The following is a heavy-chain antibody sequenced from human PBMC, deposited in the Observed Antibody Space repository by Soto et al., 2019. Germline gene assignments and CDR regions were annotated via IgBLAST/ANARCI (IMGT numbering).Heavy chain of an antibody. CDR3: AREYYYDSSGYYYYYYYGMDV. V-gene: IGHV3-30-3*01. CDR1: GFTFSSYA. J-gene: IGHJ6*02. CDR2: ISYDGSNK. D-gene: IGHD3-22*01. Sequence: GGSLRLSCAAPGFTFSSYAMHWVRQAPGKGLEWVAVISYDGSNKYYADSVKGRFTISRDNAKNTLYLQMNSLRAEHTAVYYCAREYYYDSSGYYYYYYYGMDVWGHVTMVTVAS.